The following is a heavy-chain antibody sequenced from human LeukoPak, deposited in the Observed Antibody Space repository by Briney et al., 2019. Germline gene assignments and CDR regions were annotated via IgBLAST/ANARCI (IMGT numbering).Heavy chain of an antibody. CDR3: ARADYDSSGSYTGYFDY. Sequence: ASVKVSCKASGYTFTSYYMHWVRQAPGQGLECMGIINPSGGSTSYAQKFQGRVTMTRDMSTSTVYMELSSLRSEDTAVYYCARADYDSSGSYTGYFDYWGQGTLVTVSS. J-gene: IGHJ4*02. CDR2: INPSGGST. CDR1: GYTFTSYY. D-gene: IGHD3-22*01. V-gene: IGHV1-46*01.